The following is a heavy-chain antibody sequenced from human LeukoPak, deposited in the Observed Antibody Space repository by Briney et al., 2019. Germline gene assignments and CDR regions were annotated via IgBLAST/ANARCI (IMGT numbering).Heavy chain of an antibody. J-gene: IGHJ4*02. CDR1: GGSFSGYY. V-gene: IGHV4-34*01. D-gene: IGHD6-13*01. CDR2: INHSGST. CDR3: ARGRVAAARFDY. Sequence: SETLSLTYAVYGGSFSGYYWSWIRQPPGKGLEWIGEINHSGSTNYNPSLKSRVTISVHTSKKQFSLKLSSVTAADTAVYYCARGRVAAARFDYWGQGTLVTVSS.